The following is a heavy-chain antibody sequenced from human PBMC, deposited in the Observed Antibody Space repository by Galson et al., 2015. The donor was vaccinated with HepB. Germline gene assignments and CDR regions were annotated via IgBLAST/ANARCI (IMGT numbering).Heavy chain of an antibody. CDR3: AREGAYSSGWYYYYYYYGMDV. D-gene: IGHD6-19*01. CDR2: ISYDGSNK. V-gene: IGHV3-30-3*01. Sequence: SLRLSCAASGFTFSSYAVHWVRQAPGKGLEWVAVISYDGSNKYYADSVKGRFTISRDNSKNTLYLQMNSLRAEDTAVYYCAREGAYSSGWYYYYYYYGMDVWGQGTTVTVSS. J-gene: IGHJ6*02. CDR1: GFTFSSYA.